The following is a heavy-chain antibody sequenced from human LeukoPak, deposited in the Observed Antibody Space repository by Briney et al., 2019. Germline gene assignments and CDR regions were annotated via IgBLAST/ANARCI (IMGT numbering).Heavy chain of an antibody. V-gene: IGHV1-69*04. D-gene: IGHD3-9*01. CDR1: GGTFSSYA. Sequence: ASVKVSCKASGGTFSSYAISWVRQAPGQGLEWMGRIIPILGIANYAQKFQDRVTITADKSTSTAYMELSSLRSEDTAVYYCARAILRYFDWLPYYFDYWGQGTLVTVSS. J-gene: IGHJ4*02. CDR3: ARAILRYFDWLPYYFDY. CDR2: IIPILGIA.